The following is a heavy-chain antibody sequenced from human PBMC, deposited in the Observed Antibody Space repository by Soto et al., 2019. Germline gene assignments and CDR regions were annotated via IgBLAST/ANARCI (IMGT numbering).Heavy chain of an antibody. D-gene: IGHD5-18*01. J-gene: IGHJ4*02. CDR2: ISYDGSNK. CDR3: AKGFSYSVIDY. V-gene: IGHV3-30*18. Sequence: QVQLVESGGGVVQPGRSVRLSCAASGFTFSTYGMHWVRQAPGKGLEWVAVISYDGSNKYYADSVKGRFTISRDNSKNTLYLQMSSLRAEDTAVYYCAKGFSYSVIDYWGQGTLVTVSS. CDR1: GFTFSTYG.